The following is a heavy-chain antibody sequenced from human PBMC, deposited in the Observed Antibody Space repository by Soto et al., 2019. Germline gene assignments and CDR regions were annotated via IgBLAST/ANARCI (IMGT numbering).Heavy chain of an antibody. Sequence: GWSRRLSGAASVFTFIDYYMTRIRQAPGKGLEWVSYITSSGTGVYYPDSVKGRFTISRDNAKKSLYLQMSSLRAEDTAVYYCARAYSDAFDIWGQGTMVTVSS. J-gene: IGHJ3*02. D-gene: IGHD2-15*01. CDR3: ARAYSDAFDI. CDR2: ITSSGTGV. V-gene: IGHV3-11*01. CDR1: VFTFIDYY.